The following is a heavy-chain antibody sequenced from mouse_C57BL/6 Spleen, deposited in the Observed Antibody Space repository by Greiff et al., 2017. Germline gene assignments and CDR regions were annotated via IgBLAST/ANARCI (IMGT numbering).Heavy chain of an antibody. CDR1: GFTFTDYY. J-gene: IGHJ3*01. CDR3: ARYTYGYGGFAY. Sequence: EVHLVESGGGLVQPGGSLSLSCAASGFTFTDYYMSWVRQPPGKALEWLGFIRNKANGYTTEYSASVKGRFTISRDNSQSILYLQMNALRAEDSATYYCARYTYGYGGFAYWGQGTLVTVSA. CDR2: IRNKANGYTT. D-gene: IGHD2-2*01. V-gene: IGHV7-3*01.